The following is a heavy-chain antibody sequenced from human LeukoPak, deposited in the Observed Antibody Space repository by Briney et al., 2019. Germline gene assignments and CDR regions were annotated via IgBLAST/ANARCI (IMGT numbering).Heavy chain of an antibody. CDR2: ADGRGSST. CDR1: GFTFSSYA. V-gene: IGHV3-23*01. CDR3: AKGLSGSGSYYPLDC. D-gene: IGHD3-10*01. Sequence: GRSLRLSCAASGFTFSSYALSWVRQAAGNVLEWGSAADGRGSSTYYANSVKGRFTITRDNSNNPLYLQMDSLRADGTAEYYCAKGLSGSGSYYPLDCWRQGTLLSVRS. J-gene: IGHJ4*02.